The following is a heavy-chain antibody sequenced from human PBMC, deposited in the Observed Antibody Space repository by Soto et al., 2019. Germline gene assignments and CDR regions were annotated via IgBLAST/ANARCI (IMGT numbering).Heavy chain of an antibody. CDR2: ISREGDY. D-gene: IGHD2-2*02. Sequence: QVQLQESGPGLVKPSETLALTCVVSTDSMNTNNNWWNWVRQPPGRGLAWIGEISREGDYRYNPARKTRVPISVVKTKGQFSLTLRSGTAADTAVYYCARHTIATTILLYFDPGGRGTL. CDR1: TDSMNTNNNW. CDR3: ARHTIATTILLYFDP. V-gene: IGHV4-4*02. J-gene: IGHJ2*01.